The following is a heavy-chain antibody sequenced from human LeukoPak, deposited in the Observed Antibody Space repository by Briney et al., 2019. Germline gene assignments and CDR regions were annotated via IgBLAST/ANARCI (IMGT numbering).Heavy chain of an antibody. D-gene: IGHD6-19*01. Sequence: SETLSLTCTVSGGSISSYYWNWIRQPPGKGLEWIGYIYYSGSTDYNPSLKSRVTTSVDTSKKQFSLNLTSVTAADTAVYYCAAQPVYSSGWYGYWGQGTLVTVSS. CDR3: AAQPVYSSGWYGY. J-gene: IGHJ4*02. CDR2: IYYSGST. V-gene: IGHV4-59*01. CDR1: GGSISSYY.